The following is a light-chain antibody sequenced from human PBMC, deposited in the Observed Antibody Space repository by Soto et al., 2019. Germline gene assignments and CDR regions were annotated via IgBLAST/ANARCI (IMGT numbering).Light chain of an antibody. CDR2: RND. Sequence: VLTQPPSASGTPGQRVTISCSGSISNLGSNFVFWYQQLPGAAPKLLISRNDQRPSGVPDRFSGSKSGTSASLAISGLRSKDEADYHCAAWDDSLSGVVFGGGTKLTVL. V-gene: IGLV1-47*01. J-gene: IGLJ3*02. CDR3: AAWDDSLSGVV. CDR1: ISNLGSNF.